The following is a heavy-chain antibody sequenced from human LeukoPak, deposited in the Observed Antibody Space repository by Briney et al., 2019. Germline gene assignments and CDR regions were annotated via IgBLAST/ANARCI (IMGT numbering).Heavy chain of an antibody. J-gene: IGHJ1*01. V-gene: IGHV3-9*03. D-gene: IGHD2-15*01. CDR1: GFTFDNYA. CDR2: ISWNSANI. CDR3: VKDTSGASQYFQY. Sequence: KAGGSLGLSCAAFGFTFDNYAMHWVRQAPGKGLEWVSSISWNSANIAYADSVKGRFTISRDNAKNPLYLQMNSLRPEDMALYYCVKDTSGASQYFQYWGHGTVVTVSS.